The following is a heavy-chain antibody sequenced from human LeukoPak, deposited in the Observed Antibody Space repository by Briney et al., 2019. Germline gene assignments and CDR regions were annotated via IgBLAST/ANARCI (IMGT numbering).Heavy chain of an antibody. D-gene: IGHD4-17*01. Sequence: GGSLRLSCSVSGFTVSSNYMSWVRQAPGKGLEWVSVIYSGGNTYYTDSVKGRFTISRDNSKNTVYLQMNNLRAEDTAIYYCAKDLDLLSYGYFDYWGQGTLVTVSS. V-gene: IGHV3-66*01. CDR3: AKDLDLLSYGYFDY. J-gene: IGHJ4*02. CDR2: IYSGGNT. CDR1: GFTVSSNY.